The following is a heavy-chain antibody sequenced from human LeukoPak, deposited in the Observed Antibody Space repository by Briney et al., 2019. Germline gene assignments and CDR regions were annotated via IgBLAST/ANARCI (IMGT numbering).Heavy chain of an antibody. CDR2: INAGNGNT. D-gene: IGHD3-3*01. CDR3: ATLGPAGFFFDY. V-gene: IGHV1-3*01. CDR1: GYTFTSYD. J-gene: IGHJ4*02. Sequence: ASVKVSCKASGYTFTSYDINWVRQATGQGLEWMGWINAGNGNTKYSQKFQGRVTITRDTSANTAYMELSSLRSEDTAVYYCATLGPAGFFFDYWGQGTLVTVSS.